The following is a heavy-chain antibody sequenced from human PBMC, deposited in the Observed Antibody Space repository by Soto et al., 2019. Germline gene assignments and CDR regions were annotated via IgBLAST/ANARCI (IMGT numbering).Heavy chain of an antibody. CDR3: ARAMINYYYGMDV. CDR1: GFTFSSYA. J-gene: IGHJ6*02. Sequence: QVQLVESGGGVVQPGRSLRLSCAASGFTFSSYAMHWVRQAPGKGLEWVAVISYDGSNKYYADSVKGRFTISRDNSKNTLYLQMNGLRAEDTAVYYCARAMINYYYGMDVWGQGTTVTVSS. CDR2: ISYDGSNK. V-gene: IGHV3-30-3*01. D-gene: IGHD3-22*01.